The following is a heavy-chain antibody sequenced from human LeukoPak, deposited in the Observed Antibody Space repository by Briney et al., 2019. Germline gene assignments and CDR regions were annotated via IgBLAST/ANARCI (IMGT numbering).Heavy chain of an antibody. CDR2: ISWNSGSI. Sequence: GGSLRLSCAASGFTFDDYAMHWVRQAPGKGLEWVSGISWNSGSIGYADSVKGRFTISRDNAKNSLYLQMNSLRAEDTALYYCAKVGSPPDDWGQGTLVTVSS. D-gene: IGHD2-15*01. J-gene: IGHJ4*02. V-gene: IGHV3-9*01. CDR3: AKVGSPPDD. CDR1: GFTFDDYA.